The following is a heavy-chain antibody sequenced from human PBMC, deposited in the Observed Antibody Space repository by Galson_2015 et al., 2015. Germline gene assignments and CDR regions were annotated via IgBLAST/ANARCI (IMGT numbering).Heavy chain of an antibody. J-gene: IGHJ3*02. D-gene: IGHD4-17*01. CDR2: ISDSGGTS. Sequence: SLRLSCAASGFTFATYAMAWVRQAPGKGLEWVSGISDSGGTSFHADSVQGRFSISRDTPKNTLYLQMNGLRVDDTAIYYCARAFRRDYGAIDAFDTWGQGTIVTVSS. CDR1: GFTFATYA. CDR3: ARAFRRDYGAIDAFDT. V-gene: IGHV3-23*01.